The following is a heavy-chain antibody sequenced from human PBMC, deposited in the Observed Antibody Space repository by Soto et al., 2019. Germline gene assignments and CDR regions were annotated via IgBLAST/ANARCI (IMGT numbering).Heavy chain of an antibody. CDR3: AVLVTTTPPAY. Sequence: SVKVSCKASADTFSNYALSWVRQAPGQGLEWMGGIIPIFGRADYAQKFQGRVTITADKSTSTAYMDLSSLRSDDTAVYYCAVLVTTTPPAYWGQGTLVTVSS. D-gene: IGHD5-12*01. CDR2: IIPIFGRA. CDR1: ADTFSNYA. J-gene: IGHJ4*01. V-gene: IGHV1-69*06.